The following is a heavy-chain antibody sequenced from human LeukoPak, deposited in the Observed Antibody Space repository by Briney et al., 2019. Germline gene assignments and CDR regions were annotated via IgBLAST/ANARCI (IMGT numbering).Heavy chain of an antibody. CDR1: GGSFSGYY. J-gene: IGHJ6*03. CDR2: INHSGST. CDR3: ARQVLWFGELSPHYYYMDV. Sequence: PSETLSLTCAVYGGSFSGYYWSWIRQPPGKGLEWIGEINHSGSTNYNPSLKSRVTISVDTSKNQFSPKLSSVTAADTAVYYCARQVLWFGELSPHYYYMDVWGKGTTVTVSS. D-gene: IGHD3-10*01. V-gene: IGHV4-34*01.